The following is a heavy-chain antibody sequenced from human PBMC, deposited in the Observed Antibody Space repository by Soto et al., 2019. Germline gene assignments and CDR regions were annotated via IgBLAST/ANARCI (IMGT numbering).Heavy chain of an antibody. J-gene: IGHJ6*02. CDR3: ARHIAVAGHYYYYGMDV. CDR1: GYSFTSYW. Sequence: GESLKISCKGSGYSFTSYWIGWVRQMPGKGLEWMGIIYPGDSDTRYSPSFQGQVTISADKSISTAYLQWSSLKASDTAMYYCARHIAVAGHYYYYGMDVWGQGTTVTV. D-gene: IGHD6-19*01. V-gene: IGHV5-51*01. CDR2: IYPGDSDT.